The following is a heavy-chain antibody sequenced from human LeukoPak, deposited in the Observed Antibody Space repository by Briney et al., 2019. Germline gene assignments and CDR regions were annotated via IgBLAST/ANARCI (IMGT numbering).Heavy chain of an antibody. V-gene: IGHV4-61*02. D-gene: IGHD2-15*01. J-gene: IGHJ5*01. CDR3: ARRSCSGGTCYESRGWFDS. CDR1: GGPISSGSYY. CDR2: VYTSGST. Sequence: PSETLSLTCTVSGGPISSGSYYWSWIRQPAGKGLEWIGRVYTSGSTNYNPSLKSRVTISVDTSKNQFSLKLSSVTAADTAVYYCARRSCSGGTCYESRGWFDSWGQGTLVTVSS.